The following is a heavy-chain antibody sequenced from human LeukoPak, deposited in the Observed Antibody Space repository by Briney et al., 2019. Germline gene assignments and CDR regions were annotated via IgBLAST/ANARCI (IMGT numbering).Heavy chain of an antibody. Sequence: PGGSLRLSCAASGFTFSSYAMSWVRQAPGKGLEWVSAISGSGGSTYYADSVKGRFTISRDNAKNSLYLQMNSLRDGDTAVYYCAREGDHGRGWFGYWGQGALVTVSS. CDR3: AREGDHGRGWFGY. CDR1: GFTFSSYA. V-gene: IGHV3-23*01. J-gene: IGHJ4*02. CDR2: ISGSGGST. D-gene: IGHD6-19*01.